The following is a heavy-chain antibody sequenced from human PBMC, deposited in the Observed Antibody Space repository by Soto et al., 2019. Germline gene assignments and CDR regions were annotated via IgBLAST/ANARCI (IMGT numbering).Heavy chain of an antibody. J-gene: IGHJ6*02. V-gene: IGHV4-39*01. D-gene: IGHD1-26*01. Sequence: SETLSLTCTVSGGSLSSSSYYWGWIRQPPGKGLEWIGSIYYSGSTYYNPSLKSRVTISVDTSKNQFSLKLSSVTAADTAVYYFSKPRGSYERYYYGMDVWRQGTTDPVSS. CDR3: SKPRGSYERYYYGMDV. CDR1: GGSLSSSSYY. CDR2: IYYSGST.